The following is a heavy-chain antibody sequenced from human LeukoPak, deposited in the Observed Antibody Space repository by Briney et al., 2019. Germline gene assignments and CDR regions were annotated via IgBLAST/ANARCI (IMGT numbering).Heavy chain of an antibody. J-gene: IGHJ4*02. Sequence: GESLQIFCKGSGYRFTSYWIGWVRQMPGKGLEWMGIIYPGDSDTRYSPSFQGQVTISADKSISTAYLQWSSLKASDTDMYSVARISDLVYCGGDCYCYYFDYWVQGTMVTVSS. V-gene: IGHV5-51*01. CDR2: IYPGDSDT. D-gene: IGHD2-21*01. CDR3: ARISDLVYCGGDCYCYYFDY. CDR1: GYRFTSYW.